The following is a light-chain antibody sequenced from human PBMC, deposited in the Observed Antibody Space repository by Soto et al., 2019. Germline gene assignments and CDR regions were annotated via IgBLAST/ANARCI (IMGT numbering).Light chain of an antibody. CDR1: QTISSW. Sequence: DIQITQSPSTLSASVGYRVTITCRASQTISSWLAWYQQKPGKAPKLLIYKASTLKSGVPSRFSGSGSGTEFTLTISSLHPEDFATYYCQQLNSFPFTFGQGTRLEI. V-gene: IGKV1-5*03. CDR2: KAS. CDR3: QQLNSFPFT. J-gene: IGKJ5*01.